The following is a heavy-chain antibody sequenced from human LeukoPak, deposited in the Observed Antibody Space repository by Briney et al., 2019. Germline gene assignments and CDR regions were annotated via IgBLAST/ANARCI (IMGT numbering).Heavy chain of an antibody. D-gene: IGHD3-9*01. V-gene: IGHV4-59*01. J-gene: IGHJ3*02. CDR3: ARARYVNSFYAFDI. CDR1: GGSISSYY. Sequence: SETLSLTCTVSGGSISSYYWSWIRLPPGKGLEWIGYLSKSGNTNYSPSPKSRVTIFGDTSKNQFFLKLSSVTAADTAMYYCARARYVNSFYAFDIWGQGTLVTVSS. CDR2: LSKSGNT.